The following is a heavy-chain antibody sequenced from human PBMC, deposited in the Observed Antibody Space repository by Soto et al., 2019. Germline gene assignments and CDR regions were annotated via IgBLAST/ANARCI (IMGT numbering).Heavy chain of an antibody. V-gene: IGHV3-48*01. D-gene: IGHD2-2*01. CDR2: ISSSSSTI. Sequence: GGSLRLSCAASGFTFSSYSMNWVRQAPGKGLEWVSYISSSSSTIYYADSVKGRLTISRDNAKNSLYLQMNSLRAEDTAGYYCARETHCSSTSCVHPHSVYYYYYYYMDVWGKGTTVTVSS. J-gene: IGHJ6*03. CDR3: ARETHCSSTSCVHPHSVYYYYYYYMDV. CDR1: GFTFSSYS.